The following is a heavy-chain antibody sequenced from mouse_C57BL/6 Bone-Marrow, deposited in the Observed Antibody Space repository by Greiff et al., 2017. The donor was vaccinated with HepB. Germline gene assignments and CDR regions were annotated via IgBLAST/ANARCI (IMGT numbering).Heavy chain of an antibody. J-gene: IGHJ2*01. V-gene: IGHV1-26*01. Sequence: EVQLQQSGPELVKPGASVKISCKASGYTFTDYYMNWVKQSHGKSLEWIGDINPNNGGTSYNQKFKGKATLTVDKSSSTAYMELRSLTSEDSAVYYCARFYGSSYHYFDYWGQGTTLTVSS. CDR1: GYTFTDYY. CDR3: ARFYGSSYHYFDY. CDR2: INPNNGGT. D-gene: IGHD1-1*01.